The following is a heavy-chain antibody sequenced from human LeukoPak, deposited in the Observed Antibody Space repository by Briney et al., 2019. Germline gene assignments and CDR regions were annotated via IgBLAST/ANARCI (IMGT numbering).Heavy chain of an antibody. D-gene: IGHD3-22*01. Sequence: GGSLRLSCAASGFTFSSYWMHWVRQAPGRGRVWHSRIKSDGSTNYADSVKGRFTISRDNAKNTVSLQMNSLRAEDTGVYYCARAPSEIGGYYPEYFRHWGQGTLVTVSS. V-gene: IGHV3-74*01. CDR1: GFTFSSYW. CDR2: IKSDGST. CDR3: ARAPSEIGGYYPEYFRH. J-gene: IGHJ1*01.